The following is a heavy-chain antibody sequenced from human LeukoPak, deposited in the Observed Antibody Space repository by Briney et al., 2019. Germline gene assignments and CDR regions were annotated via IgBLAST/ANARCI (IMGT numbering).Heavy chain of an antibody. V-gene: IGHV3-21*01. J-gene: IGHJ4*02. CDR3: ARDRSEDYYGSGSYYNPLCPHGFDY. CDR2: ISSSSSYI. CDR1: GFMFSTYW. D-gene: IGHD3-10*01. Sequence: GGSLRLSCAASGFMFSTYWMNWVRQAPGKGLEWVSSISSSSSYIYYADSVKGRFTISRDNAKNSLYLQMNSLRAEDTAVYYCARDRSEDYYGSGSYYNPLCPHGFDYWGQGTLVTVSS.